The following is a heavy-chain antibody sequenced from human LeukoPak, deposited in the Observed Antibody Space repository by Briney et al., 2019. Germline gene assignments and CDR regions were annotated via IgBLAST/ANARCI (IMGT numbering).Heavy chain of an antibody. CDR1: GFTFSSYA. CDR2: IKSKTVGGTT. J-gene: IGHJ4*02. V-gene: IGHV3-15*01. D-gene: IGHD3-22*01. CDR3: TTDGDDSSGNFDY. Sequence: PGGSLRLSCSASGFTFSSYAMSWVRQAPGKGLEWVGRIKSKTVGGTTDYAAPVKGRFTISRDDSKNTLYLQMNSLKTEDTAVYYCTTDGDDSSGNFDYWGQGTLVTVSS.